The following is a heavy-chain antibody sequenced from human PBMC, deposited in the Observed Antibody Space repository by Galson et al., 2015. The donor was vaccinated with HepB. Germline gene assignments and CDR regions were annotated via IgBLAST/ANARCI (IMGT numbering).Heavy chain of an antibody. CDR2: ISYDGSNK. Sequence: SLRLSCAASGFTFSSYGMHWVRQAPGKGLEWVAVISYDGSNKYYADSVKGRFTISRDNSKNTLYLQMNSLRAEDTAVYYCAKDRATVTSNYYYYYGMDVWGQGTTVTVSS. CDR3: AKDRATVTSNYYYYYGMDV. J-gene: IGHJ6*02. V-gene: IGHV3-30*18. CDR1: GFTFSSYG. D-gene: IGHD4-17*01.